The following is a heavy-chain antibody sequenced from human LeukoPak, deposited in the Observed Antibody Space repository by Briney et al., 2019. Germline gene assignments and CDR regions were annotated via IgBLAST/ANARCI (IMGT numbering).Heavy chain of an antibody. V-gene: IGHV3-21*04. D-gene: IGHD6-19*01. CDR2: IDPSSTYI. Sequence: PGGSLRLACAASGFTFRSYSMNWVRQAPGKGLEWVSAIDPSSTYIYYADSVKGRFTISRDNSKNTLYLQMNSLRADDTAVYYCARDFPGIGVSGTRPLDFWGQGTQVTVSS. J-gene: IGHJ4*02. CDR1: GFTFRSYS. CDR3: ARDFPGIGVSGTRPLDF.